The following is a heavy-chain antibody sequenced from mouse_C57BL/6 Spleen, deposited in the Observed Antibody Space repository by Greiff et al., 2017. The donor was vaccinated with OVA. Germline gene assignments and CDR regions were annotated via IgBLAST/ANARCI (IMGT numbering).Heavy chain of an antibody. V-gene: IGHV1-50*01. CDR2: IDPSDSYT. CDR3: ARDYYGSSYVRFDY. D-gene: IGHD1-1*01. J-gene: IGHJ2*01. Sequence: QVQLQQPGAELVKPGASVKLSCKASGYTFTSYWMQWVKQRPGQGLEWIGEIDPSDSYTNYNQKFKGKATLTVDTSSSTAYMQLSSLTSEDSAVYYCARDYYGSSYVRFDYWGQGTTLTVSS. CDR1: GYTFTSYW.